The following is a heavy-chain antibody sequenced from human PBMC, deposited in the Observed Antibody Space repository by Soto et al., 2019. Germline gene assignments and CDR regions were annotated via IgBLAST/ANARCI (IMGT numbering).Heavy chain of an antibody. CDR3: AKLRSIAAAGTFGWFDP. J-gene: IGHJ5*02. V-gene: IGHV3-23*01. D-gene: IGHD6-13*01. CDR1: GFTFSSYA. Sequence: GGSLRLSCAASGFTFSSYAMSWVRQAPGKGLEWVSAISGSGGSTYYADSVKGRFTISRDNSKNTLYLQMNSLRAEDTAVYYCAKLRSIAAAGTFGWFDPWGQGTLVTVSS. CDR2: ISGSGGST.